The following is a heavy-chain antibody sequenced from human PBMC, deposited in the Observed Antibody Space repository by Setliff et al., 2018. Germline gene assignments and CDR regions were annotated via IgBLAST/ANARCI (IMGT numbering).Heavy chain of an antibody. CDR3: ARRGERFFNWFDP. J-gene: IGHJ5*02. Sequence: SETLSLTCTVSGYSLGNAYYWGWIRQPPGKGLEWIGTIYKRGTVYYNPSLKSRITISVDTSKNQFSLKLGSITAADTALYYCARRGERFFNWFDPWGQGTLVTVSS. CDR2: IYKRGTV. V-gene: IGHV4-38-2*02. D-gene: IGHD2-21*01. CDR1: GYSLGNAYY.